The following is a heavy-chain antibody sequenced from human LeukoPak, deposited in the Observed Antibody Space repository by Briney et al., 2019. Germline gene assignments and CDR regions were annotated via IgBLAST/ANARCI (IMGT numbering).Heavy chain of an antibody. CDR1: GYSIDTGYY. J-gene: IGHJ3*02. CDR2: IYHSGST. D-gene: IGHD3-22*01. V-gene: IGHV4-38-2*02. Sequence: SETLSLTCTVSGYSIDTGYYWGWIRQPPGKGLEWIGSIYHSGSTYYNPSLKSRVTIAVDTSKNQFSLKLNSVTAADTAVYYCARESYYDSSGYSHDAFDIWGQGTMVTVSS. CDR3: ARESYYDSSGYSHDAFDI.